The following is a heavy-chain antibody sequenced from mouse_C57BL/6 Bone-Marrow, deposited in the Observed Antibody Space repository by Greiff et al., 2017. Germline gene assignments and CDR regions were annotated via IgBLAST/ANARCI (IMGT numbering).Heavy chain of an antibody. CDR2: ISDGGSYT. CDR1: GFTFSSYA. Sequence: EVQRVESGGGLVKPGGSLKLSCAASGFTFSSYAMSWVRQTPEKRLEWVATISDGGSYTYYPDNVKGRFTISRDNAKNNLYLQMSHLKSEDTAMYYCARDGNNYGSPHWYFDVWGTGTTVTVSA. V-gene: IGHV5-4*01. D-gene: IGHD1-1*01. CDR3: ARDGNNYGSPHWYFDV. J-gene: IGHJ1*03.